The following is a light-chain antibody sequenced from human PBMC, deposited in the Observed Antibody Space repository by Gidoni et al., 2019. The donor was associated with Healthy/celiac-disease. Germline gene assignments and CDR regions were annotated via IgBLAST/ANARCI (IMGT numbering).Light chain of an antibody. J-gene: IGKJ1*01. CDR2: GAS. CDR1: QSVSSSY. CDR3: QQYGSSPKT. Sequence: EIVLTQSPGTLSLSPGERATLSCRASQSVSSSYLAWYQQKPGQAPRLLIYGASSRATGIPDRFSGSGSGTDFTLTISILEPEDFAVYYCQQYGSSPKTFXQXTKVEIK. V-gene: IGKV3-20*01.